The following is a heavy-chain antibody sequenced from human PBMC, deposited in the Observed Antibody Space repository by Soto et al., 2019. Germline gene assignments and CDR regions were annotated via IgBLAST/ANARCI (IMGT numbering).Heavy chain of an antibody. D-gene: IGHD2-2*01. CDR1: GFTFSSYW. J-gene: IGHJ6*02. V-gene: IGHV3-7*03. Sequence: GSLRLSCAASGFTFSSYWMSWVRQAPGKGLEWVANIKQDGSEKYYVDSVKGRFTISRDNAKNSLYLQMNSLRAEDTAVYYCARWGERVVPAATSYYYYYGMDVWGQGTTVTVSS. CDR2: IKQDGSEK. CDR3: ARWGERVVPAATSYYYYYGMDV.